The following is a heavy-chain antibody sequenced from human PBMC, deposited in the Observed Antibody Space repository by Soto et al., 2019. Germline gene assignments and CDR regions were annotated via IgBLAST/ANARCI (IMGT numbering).Heavy chain of an antibody. CDR3: ASLPMVYYYYYYMDV. CDR2: INHSGST. J-gene: IGHJ6*03. D-gene: IGHD3-10*01. V-gene: IGHV4-34*01. Sequence: SETLSLTCAFYGGSFSGYYWSLIRQPPGKGLEWIGEINHSGSTNYNPSLKSRVTISVDTSKNQFSLKLSSVTAADTAVYYCASLPMVYYYYYYMDVWGKGTTVTVSS. CDR1: GGSFSGYY.